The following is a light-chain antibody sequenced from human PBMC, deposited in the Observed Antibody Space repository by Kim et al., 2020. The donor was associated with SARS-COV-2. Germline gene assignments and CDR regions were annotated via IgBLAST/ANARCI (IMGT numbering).Light chain of an antibody. CDR2: GTS. Sequence: SPGEGATLSCMASQSVSTTYLAWYQQKSGQAPRLLIYGTSSRATDIPDRFSGSGSGTDFTLTISRLEPEDFAVYYCQQYGTSPRTFGGGTKVDIK. V-gene: IGKV3-20*01. J-gene: IGKJ4*01. CDR1: QSVSTTY. CDR3: QQYGTSPRT.